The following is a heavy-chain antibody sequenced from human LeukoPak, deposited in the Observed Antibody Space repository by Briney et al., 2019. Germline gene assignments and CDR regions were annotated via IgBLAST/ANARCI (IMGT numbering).Heavy chain of an antibody. CDR2: FDPEDGET. J-gene: IGHJ3*02. CDR3: ARDRATTVTKSFAFDI. V-gene: IGHV1-24*01. D-gene: IGHD4-17*01. CDR1: GYTLTELS. Sequence: ASVKVSCKVSGYTLTELSMHWVRQAPGKGLEWLGGFDPEDGETIYAQKFQGRVTITTDESTGTTYMELISLRSEDTAIYYCARDRATTVTKSFAFDIWGQGTMVTVSS.